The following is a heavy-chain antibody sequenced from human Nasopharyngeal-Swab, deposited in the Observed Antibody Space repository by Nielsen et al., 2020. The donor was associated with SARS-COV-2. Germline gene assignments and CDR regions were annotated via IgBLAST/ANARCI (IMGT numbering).Heavy chain of an antibody. CDR1: GYRFAAYC. J-gene: IGHJ4*02. Sequence: KVSCKASGYRFAAYCIGWVRQMPGKGLEWMGIFYPGDSQTRYSPSFQGQVTISADKSISTAYLQWSSLKASDTAMYYCARQVEPGYFDYWGQGTLVTVSS. CDR3: ARQVEPGYFDY. CDR2: FYPGDSQT. V-gene: IGHV5-51*01. D-gene: IGHD1-1*01.